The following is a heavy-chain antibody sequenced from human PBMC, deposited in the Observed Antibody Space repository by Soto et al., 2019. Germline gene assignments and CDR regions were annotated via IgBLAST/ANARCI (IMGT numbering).Heavy chain of an antibody. CDR3: ARTPLTSDAFDI. Sequence: QVQLVESGGGVVQPGRSLTLSCVASGFTFSTYAMHWVRQAPGKGLEWVAVIWYDGTSKFYADFVRGRFTISRDNSNNTLYLQLNSLRPDDTAVYYCARTPLTSDAFDIWGQGTTVTVSS. D-gene: IGHD2-15*01. CDR1: GFTFSTYA. V-gene: IGHV3-33*01. J-gene: IGHJ3*02. CDR2: IWYDGTSK.